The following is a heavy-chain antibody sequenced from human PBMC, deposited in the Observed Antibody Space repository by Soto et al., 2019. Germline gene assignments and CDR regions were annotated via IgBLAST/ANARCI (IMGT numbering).Heavy chain of an antibody. CDR2: IIPILGIA. CDR3: ARGAGTTFVPLPSQTPTNWFDP. V-gene: IGHV1-69*02. Sequence: SVKVSCKASGGTFSSYTISWVRQAPGQGLEWTGRIIPILGIANYAQKFQGRVTITADKSTSTAYMELSSLRSEDTAVYYCARGAGTTFVPLPSQTPTNWFDPWGQGTLVTAPQ. J-gene: IGHJ5*02. CDR1: GGTFSSYT. D-gene: IGHD1-7*01.